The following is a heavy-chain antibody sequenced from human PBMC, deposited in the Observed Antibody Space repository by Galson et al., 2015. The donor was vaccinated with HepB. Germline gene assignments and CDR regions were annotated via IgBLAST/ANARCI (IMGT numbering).Heavy chain of an antibody. V-gene: IGHV3-30*18. J-gene: IGHJ4*02. CDR2: ISYDGSNK. CDR3: AKSYYGSGTFDY. CDR1: GFTFSSYG. Sequence: SLRLSCAASGFTFSSYGMHWVRQAPGKGLEWVAVISYDGSNKYYADSVKGRFTISRDSSKNTLYLQMNSLRAEDTAVYYCAKSYYGSGTFDYWGQGTLVTVSS. D-gene: IGHD3-10*01.